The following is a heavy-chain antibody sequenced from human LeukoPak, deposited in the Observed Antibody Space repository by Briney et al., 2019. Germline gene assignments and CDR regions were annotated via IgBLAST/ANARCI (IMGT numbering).Heavy chain of an antibody. J-gene: IGHJ6*02. D-gene: IGHD6-13*01. CDR3: ARRITIAAAGWGYGMDV. Sequence: PGGSLRLSCAASGFTFNNHWMSWVRQAPGKGLEWVANIRHDGSDKKYVDSVEGRFTISRDNAENSLFLQMNSLRAEDTAVYYCARRITIAAAGWGYGMDVWGQGTTVTVSS. CDR1: GFTFNNHW. CDR2: IRHDGSDK. V-gene: IGHV3-7*03.